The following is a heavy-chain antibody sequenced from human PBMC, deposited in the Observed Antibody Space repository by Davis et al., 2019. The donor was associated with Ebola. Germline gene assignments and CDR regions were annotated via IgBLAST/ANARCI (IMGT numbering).Heavy chain of an antibody. J-gene: IGHJ4*02. Sequence: SGPTLVKPTQTLTLTCTISGFSLSSTGVVVGWVRQPPGKALEWLGFTYWNDVKRYSPSLQKRLTISRDTSRDQVVLTLTDMEPADTGTYYCAHRTTQTSVDYWGRGTRVTVSS. CDR3: AHRTTQTSVDY. CDR1: GFSLSSTGVV. CDR2: TYWNDVK. V-gene: IGHV2-5*01. D-gene: IGHD1-1*01.